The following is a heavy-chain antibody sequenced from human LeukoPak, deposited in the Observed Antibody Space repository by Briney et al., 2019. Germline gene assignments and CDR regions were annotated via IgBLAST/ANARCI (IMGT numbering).Heavy chain of an antibody. J-gene: IGHJ4*02. D-gene: IGHD3-10*01. Sequence: GGSLRLSCAASGFTFSSYAMSWVRQAPGKGLEWVSAISGSGGSTYYADSVKGRFTISRDNSKNTLYLQMNSLRAEDTAVYYCAKDPSRLLWFGEFTTRFDYWGQGTLVTVSS. CDR1: GFTFSSYA. CDR2: ISGSGGST. CDR3: AKDPSRLLWFGEFTTRFDY. V-gene: IGHV3-23*01.